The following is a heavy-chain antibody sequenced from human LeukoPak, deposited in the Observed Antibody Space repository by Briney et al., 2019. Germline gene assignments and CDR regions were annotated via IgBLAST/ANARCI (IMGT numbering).Heavy chain of an antibody. CDR3: AKDITYYYGMDV. V-gene: IGHV3-9*01. Sequence: GGSLRLSCAASGFTFDDYAMHWVRQAPGKGLEWVSGISWNSGSIGYADSVKGRFTISRDNAKNSLYLQMNSLRAEDTALYYCAKDITYYYGMDVWGQGTTVTASS. CDR2: ISWNSGSI. CDR1: GFTFDDYA. J-gene: IGHJ6*02.